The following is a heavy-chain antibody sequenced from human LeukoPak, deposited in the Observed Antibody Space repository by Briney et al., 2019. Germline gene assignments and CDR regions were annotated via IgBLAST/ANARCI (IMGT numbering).Heavy chain of an antibody. CDR2: ISTSSSTM. D-gene: IGHD3-10*01. CDR1: GFTFSDYS. J-gene: IGHJ4*02. Sequence: GGSLRLSCAASGFTFSDYSMKWVRQAPGKGLEWVSSISTSSSTMYYTDSVKGRFTISRDNAKNSLYLQMNSLRDEDTAVYYCASSYGSGRGYWGQGTLVTVSS. CDR3: ASSYGSGRGY. V-gene: IGHV3-48*02.